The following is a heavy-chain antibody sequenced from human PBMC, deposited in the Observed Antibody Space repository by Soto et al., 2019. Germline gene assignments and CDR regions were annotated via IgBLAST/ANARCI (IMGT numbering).Heavy chain of an antibody. D-gene: IGHD3-10*01. CDR2: INPSGTRT. J-gene: IGHJ6*02. CDR1: GFIFSKYY. Sequence: ASVKVSCKASGFIFSKYYMHWVRQAPGQGLEWVGIINPSGTRTSCAQKFQGWVTITRDTSASTAYMELSSLRSEDTAVYYCARDDGAYGSGSYFALGIGMDVWGQGTTVTVSS. CDR3: ARDDGAYGSGSYFALGIGMDV. V-gene: IGHV1-46*01.